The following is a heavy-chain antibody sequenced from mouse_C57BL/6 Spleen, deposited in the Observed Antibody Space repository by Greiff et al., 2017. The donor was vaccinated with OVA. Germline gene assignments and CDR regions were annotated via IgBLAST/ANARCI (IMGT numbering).Heavy chain of an antibody. Sequence: EVQLVESGGGLVKPGGSLTLSCAASGFTFSDYGMHWVRQAPEKGLEWVAYISSGSSTIYYADTVKGRFTISRDNAKNTLFLQMTSLRSEDTAMYYCARPRSNYYYAMDYWGQGTSVTVSS. V-gene: IGHV5-17*01. CDR2: ISSGSSTI. CDR3: ARPRSNYYYAMDY. D-gene: IGHD2-5*01. CDR1: GFTFSDYG. J-gene: IGHJ4*01.